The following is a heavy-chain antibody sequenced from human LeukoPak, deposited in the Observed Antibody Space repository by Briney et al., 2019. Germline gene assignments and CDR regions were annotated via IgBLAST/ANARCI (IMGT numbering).Heavy chain of an antibody. CDR3: APRRVTTRWFDP. Sequence: KPSETLSLTCAVYGGSFSAYYWSWVRQPPGKGLEWIGEINHSGSTNYNPSLKGRVTISVDRSNNHFSMKLRFVTAADTAVYYCAPRRVTTRWFDPWGQGTLVTVSS. CDR1: GGSFSAYY. J-gene: IGHJ5*02. V-gene: IGHV4-34*01. D-gene: IGHD4-11*01. CDR2: INHSGST.